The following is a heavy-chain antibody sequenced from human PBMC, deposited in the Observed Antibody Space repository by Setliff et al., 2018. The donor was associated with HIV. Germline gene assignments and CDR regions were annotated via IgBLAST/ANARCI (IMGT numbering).Heavy chain of an antibody. D-gene: IGHD3-3*01. CDR1: GGSFSSSTYS. V-gene: IGHV4-39*01. CDR2: IHSSGTT. CDR3: ARHKTHYDFYAFDV. J-gene: IGHJ3*01. Sequence: PSETLSLTCTVSGGSFSSSTYSWGWIRQPRGMGLEWIGSIHSSGTTDYNPSLKSRVAMSVDTSRSQFSLKLRSVTAAYTAIYYCARHKTHYDFYAFDVWGQGTRVTVS.